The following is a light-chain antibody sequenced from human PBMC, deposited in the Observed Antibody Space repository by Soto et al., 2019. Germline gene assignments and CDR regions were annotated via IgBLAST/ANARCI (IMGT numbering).Light chain of an antibody. CDR1: QTVRSNY. Sequence: EFVLTQSPGTLSLSPGERATLSCRASQTVRSNYLAWYQQKPGQAPRLLIYDASSRATGIPDRFSGGGSGTDFTLTISRLEPEDFAVYYCQQFSSYPLTFGGGTRWIS. V-gene: IGKV3-20*01. J-gene: IGKJ4*01. CDR3: QQFSSYPLT. CDR2: DAS.